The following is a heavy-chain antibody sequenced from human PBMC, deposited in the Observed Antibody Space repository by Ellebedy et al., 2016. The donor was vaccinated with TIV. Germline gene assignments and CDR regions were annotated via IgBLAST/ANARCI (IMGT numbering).Heavy chain of an antibody. CDR1: GYTFTGYP. V-gene: IGHV1-18*01. CDR2: ININKGNT. CDR3: ARVLGGVGATDY. J-gene: IGHJ4*02. Sequence: AASVKVSCKASGYTFTGYPISWVRQAPGQGLEWMGWININKGNTDYAQKLQGRVTMTTETATNTAYMELRSLRSDDTAVYYCARVLGGVGATDYWGQGTLVTVSS. D-gene: IGHD1-26*01.